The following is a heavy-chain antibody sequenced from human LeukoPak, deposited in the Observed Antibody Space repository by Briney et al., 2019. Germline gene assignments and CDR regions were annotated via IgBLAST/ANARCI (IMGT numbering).Heavy chain of an antibody. CDR2: ISSSSSYI. CDR3: AREAVAGTAEDY. J-gene: IGHJ4*02. D-gene: IGHD6-19*01. CDR1: GFTFSSYS. Sequence: GGSLRLSCAASGFTFSSYSMNWVRQAPGKGLEWVSSISSSSSYIYYAGSVKGRFTISRDNAKNSLYLQMNSLRAVDTAVYYCAREAVAGTAEDYWGQGTLVTVSS. V-gene: IGHV3-21*01.